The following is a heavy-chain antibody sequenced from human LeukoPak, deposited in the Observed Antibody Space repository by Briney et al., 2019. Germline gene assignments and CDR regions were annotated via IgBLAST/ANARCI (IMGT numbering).Heavy chain of an antibody. CDR1: GGSISSYY. J-gene: IGHJ5*02. Sequence: SETLSLTCTASGGSISSYYWSWIRQPPGKGLEWIGYIYYSGSTNYNPSLKSRVTISVDTSKNQFSLKLSSVTAADTAVYYCARAGTTGRPTGWFDPWGQGTLVTVSS. D-gene: IGHD1-1*01. V-gene: IGHV4-59*01. CDR3: ARAGTTGRPTGWFDP. CDR2: IYYSGST.